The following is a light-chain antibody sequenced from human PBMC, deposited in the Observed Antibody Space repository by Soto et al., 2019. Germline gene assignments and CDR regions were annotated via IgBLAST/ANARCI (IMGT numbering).Light chain of an antibody. CDR2: TAS. J-gene: IGKJ5*01. V-gene: IGKV1-17*01. CDR3: QQAHSFPIT. CDR1: QGIRHD. Sequence: DIPLSQSPSSLSASAGDRFIITCLASQGIRHDLAWYQQKPGKAPKRLIYTASSLQSGVPPRFRGSGSETEFTLTISSLQPEDFATYYCQQAHSFPITFGQGTRLEIK.